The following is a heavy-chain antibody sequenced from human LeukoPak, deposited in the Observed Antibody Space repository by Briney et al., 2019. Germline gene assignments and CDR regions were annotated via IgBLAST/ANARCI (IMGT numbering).Heavy chain of an antibody. Sequence: PGGSLRLSCAASGFTFSSYSMNWVRQAPGKGLEWVPSISSSSSYIYYADSVKGRFTISRDNAKNTLYLQMNSLRAEDTAVYYCASGYSYGYPLYYWGQGTLVTVSS. D-gene: IGHD5-18*01. CDR1: GFTFSSYS. J-gene: IGHJ4*02. V-gene: IGHV3-21*01. CDR2: ISSSSSYI. CDR3: ASGYSYGYPLYY.